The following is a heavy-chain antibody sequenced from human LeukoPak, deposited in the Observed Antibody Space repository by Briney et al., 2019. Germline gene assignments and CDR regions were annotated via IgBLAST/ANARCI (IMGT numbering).Heavy chain of an antibody. Sequence: SVKVSCKASGGTFSSYAISWVRQAPGQGLGWMGGIIPIFGTANYAQKFQGRVTITADKSTSTAYMELSSLRSEDTAVYYCARGCKMYNWNDNWFDPWGQGTLVTVSS. CDR2: IIPIFGTA. J-gene: IGHJ5*02. CDR1: GGTFSSYA. CDR3: ARGCKMYNWNDNWFDP. V-gene: IGHV1-69*06. D-gene: IGHD1-1*01.